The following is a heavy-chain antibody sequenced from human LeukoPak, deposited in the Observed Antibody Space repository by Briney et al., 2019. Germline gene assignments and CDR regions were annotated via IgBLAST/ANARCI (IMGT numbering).Heavy chain of an antibody. V-gene: IGHV4-39*01. Sequence: SETLSLTCAVYGGSFSGYYWGWIRQPPGKGLEWIGSIYYSGSTYYNPSLKSRVTISVDTSKNQFSLKLSSVTAADTAVYYCARQYYDYVWGSYRYAYYFDYWGQGTLVTVSS. CDR3: ARQYYDYVWGSYRYAYYFDY. D-gene: IGHD3-16*02. J-gene: IGHJ4*02. CDR1: GGSFSGYY. CDR2: IYYSGST.